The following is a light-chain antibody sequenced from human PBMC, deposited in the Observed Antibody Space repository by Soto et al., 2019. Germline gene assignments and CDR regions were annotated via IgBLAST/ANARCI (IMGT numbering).Light chain of an antibody. Sequence: AIQLTQSPSSLSASIGDRVTISCRASQGISTLFAWYQQKPGKAPKLLIYSASTLENGVPSRFSGSGSGADFTLTISRLQPEDFATYYCQQCYDYPLTFGGGTKVEIK. CDR2: SAS. CDR3: QQCYDYPLT. CDR1: QGISTL. V-gene: IGKV1D-13*01. J-gene: IGKJ4*01.